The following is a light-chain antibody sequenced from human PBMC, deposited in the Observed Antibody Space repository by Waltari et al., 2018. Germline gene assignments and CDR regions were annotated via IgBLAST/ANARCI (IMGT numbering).Light chain of an antibody. CDR2: DVT. J-gene: IGLJ2*01. V-gene: IGLV2-14*03. Sequence: PGQSITISCTGTSSDVGGYNYVSWYQQHPSKVPKLTIYDVTKRPSGVSNRFSGSKSGNTASLTISRLQSEDEADYYCSSYTSSNTVIFGGGTKLTV. CDR3: SSYTSSNTVI. CDR1: SSDVGGYNY.